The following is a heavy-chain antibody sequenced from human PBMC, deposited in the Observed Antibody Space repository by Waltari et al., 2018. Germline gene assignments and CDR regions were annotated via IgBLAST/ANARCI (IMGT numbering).Heavy chain of an antibody. CDR1: GFTFSSYW. V-gene: IGHV3-7*01. J-gene: IGHJ4*02. CDR2: IKQDGCEK. Sequence: EVQLVESGGGLVQPGGSLRLSCAASGFTFSSYWMSWVRQAPGKGLEWVANIKQDGCEKYYVDSVKGLFTISRDNAKNSLYLQMNSLRAEDTAVYYCARDPYYYDSSGPRGGFDYWGQGTLVTVSS. CDR3: ARDPYYYDSSGPRGGFDY. D-gene: IGHD3-22*01.